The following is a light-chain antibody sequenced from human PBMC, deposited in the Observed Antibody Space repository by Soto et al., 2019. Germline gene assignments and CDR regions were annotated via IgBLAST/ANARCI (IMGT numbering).Light chain of an antibody. CDR3: QQSYSRLVT. CDR2: AAS. V-gene: IGKV1-39*01. Sequence: DIQMTQSPSSLSASVEDRVIITCRASENINSYLNWYQQKPGKAPKLLIYAASSLQSGVPSRFSGSGSETVFKLTINNLQPEDSVTYYCQQSYSRLVTFGQGTKVEI. CDR1: ENINSY. J-gene: IGKJ1*01.